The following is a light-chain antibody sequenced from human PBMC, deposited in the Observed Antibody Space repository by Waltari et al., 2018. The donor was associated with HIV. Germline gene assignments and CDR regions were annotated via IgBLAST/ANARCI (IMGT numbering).Light chain of an antibody. CDR3: NSRDSSDNHLV. Sequence: SSELTQDPAVSVALGQTVRITCHGDSPPSHYATRFPQKPEQAPILVIYGKNNRPSGIPDRFSGSRSGNTASLTSTGAQAEDEADYYCNSRDSSDNHLVFGGGTKLTVL. V-gene: IGLV3-19*01. CDR1: SPPSHY. CDR2: GKN. J-gene: IGLJ3*02.